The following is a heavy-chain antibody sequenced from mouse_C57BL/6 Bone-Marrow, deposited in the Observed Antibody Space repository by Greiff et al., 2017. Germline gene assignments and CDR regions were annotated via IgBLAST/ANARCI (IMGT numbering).Heavy chain of an antibody. CDR1: GYTFTSYW. CDR2: IYPGSGST. CDR3: ARGVIYDGYPHWYFDV. D-gene: IGHD2-3*01. J-gene: IGHJ1*03. Sequence: VQLQQPGAELVKPGASVKMSCKASGYTFTSYWITWVKQRPGQGLEWIGDIYPGSGSTNYNEKFKSKATLTVDTSSSTAYMQLSSLTSEDSAVYYCARGVIYDGYPHWYFDVWGTGTTVTVSS. V-gene: IGHV1-55*01.